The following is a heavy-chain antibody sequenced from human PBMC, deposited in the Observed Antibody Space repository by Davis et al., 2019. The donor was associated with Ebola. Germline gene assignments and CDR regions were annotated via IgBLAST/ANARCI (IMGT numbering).Heavy chain of an antibody. CDR3: AREPSPGAFDI. V-gene: IGHV1-18*01. J-gene: IGHJ3*02. Sequence: AASVKVSCKASGYTFTSYCISWVRQAPGQGLEWMGWISAYNGNTNYAQNLQGRVTMTTDTSTSTAYMGLRSLRSDDTAVYYCAREPSPGAFDIWGQGTMVTVSS. CDR2: ISAYNGNT. CDR1: GYTFTSYC.